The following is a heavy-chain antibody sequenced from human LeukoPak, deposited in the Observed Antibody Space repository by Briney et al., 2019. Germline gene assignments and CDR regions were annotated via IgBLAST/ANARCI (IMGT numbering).Heavy chain of an antibody. J-gene: IGHJ5*02. D-gene: IGHD3-9*01. V-gene: IGHV1-18*04. CDR1: GYTFTSYG. CDR3: ARDRTPYYDILTGPHWFDP. CDR2: ISAYNGNT. Sequence: ASVKVSGKASGYTFTSYGISWVRQAPGQGLEWMGWISAYNGNTNYAQKLQGRVTMTTDTSTSTAYMELRSLRSDDTAVYYCARDRTPYYDILTGPHWFDPWGQGTLVTVSS.